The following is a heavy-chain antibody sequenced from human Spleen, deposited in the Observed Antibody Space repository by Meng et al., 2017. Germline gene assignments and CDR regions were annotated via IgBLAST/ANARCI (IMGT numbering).Heavy chain of an antibody. D-gene: IGHD6-13*01. Sequence: QVQRGQSGAEVKKPGASVKVSCKASGYTFTGYYMHWVRQAPGQGLEWMGRINPNSGGTNYAQKFQGRVTMTRDTPISTAYMELSGLRSDDTAMYYCARDEDISAAGKLFGDYWGQGTLVTVSS. CDR3: ARDEDISAAGKLFGDY. CDR1: GYTFTGYY. CDR2: INPNSGGT. V-gene: IGHV1-2*06. J-gene: IGHJ4*02.